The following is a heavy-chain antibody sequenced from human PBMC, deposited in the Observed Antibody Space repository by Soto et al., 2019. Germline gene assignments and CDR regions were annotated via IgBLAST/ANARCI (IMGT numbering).Heavy chain of an antibody. CDR1: GGAFSSYA. J-gene: IGHJ4*02. CDR3: ARAPAYSGSYYNADFDY. Sequence: SVNVYCKAAGGAFSSYASSWVRQAPRQGLEWMGGIIPIFGTANYAQKFQGRVTITADESTSTAYMELSSLRSEDTAVYYCARAPAYSGSYYNADFDYWGQGTLVTVSS. CDR2: IIPIFGTA. V-gene: IGHV1-69*13. D-gene: IGHD1-26*01.